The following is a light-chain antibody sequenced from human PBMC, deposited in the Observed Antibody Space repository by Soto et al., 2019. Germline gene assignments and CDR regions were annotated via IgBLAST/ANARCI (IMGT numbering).Light chain of an antibody. Sequence: QSVLTQPASVSGSPGQSITISCTGTSSDVGGYNYVSWYQQHPGKAPKLMIYEVSNRPSGVSNRFSGSKSGNTASLTISGFQAEDEADYYCSSYTSSSTLVLFGGGTKLTVL. CDR1: SSDVGGYNY. V-gene: IGLV2-14*01. CDR2: EVS. CDR3: SSYTSSSTLVL. J-gene: IGLJ2*01.